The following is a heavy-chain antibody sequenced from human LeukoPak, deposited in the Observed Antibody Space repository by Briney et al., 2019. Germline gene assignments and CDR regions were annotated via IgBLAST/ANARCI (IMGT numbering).Heavy chain of an antibody. CDR3: ATQNDFYCSGGSCYVLDPDAFDI. CDR2: ISGSGCST. J-gene: IGHJ3*02. Sequence: GWSVRVSCPASGFIFSRYTLSWVRQAPGTGVAWVSAISGSGCSTYFADSVKGRFTISRDNSKNTLYLQMNSLSAEDTTLYYCATQNDFYCSGGSCYVLDPDAFDIWGQGTMVTVSS. D-gene: IGHD2-15*01. CDR1: GFIFSRYT. V-gene: IGHV3-23*01.